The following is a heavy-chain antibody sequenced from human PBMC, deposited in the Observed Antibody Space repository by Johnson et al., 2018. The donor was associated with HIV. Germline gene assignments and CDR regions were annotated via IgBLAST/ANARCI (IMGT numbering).Heavy chain of an antibody. J-gene: IGHJ3*02. Sequence: VQLVESGGGVVQPGRSLRLSCAASGFTVSSNYMSWVRQAPGKGLGWVSVIYSGGSTYYADSVKGRFSVSRDNSKNTLYLQMNSLRAEDTAVYYCVKGLYDTIGYSSLADAFDIWGQGTMVTVSS. CDR2: IYSGGST. V-gene: IGHV3-66*02. D-gene: IGHD3-22*01. CDR3: VKGLYDTIGYSSLADAFDI. CDR1: GFTVSSNY.